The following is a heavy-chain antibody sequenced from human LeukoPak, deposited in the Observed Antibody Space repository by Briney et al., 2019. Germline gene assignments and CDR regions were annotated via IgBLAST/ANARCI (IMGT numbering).Heavy chain of an antibody. D-gene: IGHD3-9*01. Sequence: PSETLSLTCTVSGGSISSYYWSWIRQPPGKGLEWIGDIYYSGSTNYNPSLKSRVTISVAPSKNQFSLKLSSVTAADTAVYYCARERPHYDILTGYYTYAFDIWGQGTMVTVSS. CDR2: IYYSGST. CDR3: ARERPHYDILTGYYTYAFDI. V-gene: IGHV4-59*01. J-gene: IGHJ3*02. CDR1: GGSISSYY.